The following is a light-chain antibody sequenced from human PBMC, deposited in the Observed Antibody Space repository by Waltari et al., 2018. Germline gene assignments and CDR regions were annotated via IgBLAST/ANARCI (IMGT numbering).Light chain of an antibody. J-gene: IGLJ2*01. CDR3: SSSSTFTTLVV. CDR1: SSDIGPSNY. Sequence: QTALTQPASVSGSPGQSITISCTGASSDIGPSNYVSWYQQHPGKAPKLMIYAVSNLPSAVSDRFSGSKSANTASLTISGLRAEDEAYYYCSSSSTFTTLVVFGGGTKLTVL. V-gene: IGLV2-14*03. CDR2: AVS.